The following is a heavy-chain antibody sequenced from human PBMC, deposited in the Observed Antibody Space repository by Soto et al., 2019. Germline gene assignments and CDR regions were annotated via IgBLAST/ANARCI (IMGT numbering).Heavy chain of an antibody. D-gene: IGHD3-9*01. Sequence: SETLSLTCTVSGGSISSSSYYWGWIRQPPGKGLEWIGSIYYSGSTYYNPSLKSRVTISVDTSKNQFSLKLSSVTAADTAVYYCARHPSYYDILTGVNYYYYYGMDVWGQGTTVSVSS. J-gene: IGHJ6*02. CDR2: IYYSGST. V-gene: IGHV4-39*01. CDR1: GGSISSSSYY. CDR3: ARHPSYYDILTGVNYYYYYGMDV.